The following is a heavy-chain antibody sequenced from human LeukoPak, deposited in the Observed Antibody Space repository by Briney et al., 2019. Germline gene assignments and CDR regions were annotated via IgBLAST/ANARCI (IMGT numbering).Heavy chain of an antibody. CDR1: GFTFSSYW. Sequence: GGSLRLSCAASGFTFSSYWMSWVREARGKGREGVANIKQDGSEKYYVDSVKVRFTISRDNGKTSLYLKMNSLRAVETAVYYCARATLFHSGDSSGYYMYYFDYWGQGTLVTVSS. J-gene: IGHJ4*02. CDR2: IKQDGSEK. D-gene: IGHD3-22*01. V-gene: IGHV3-7*01. CDR3: ARATLFHSGDSSGYYMYYFDY.